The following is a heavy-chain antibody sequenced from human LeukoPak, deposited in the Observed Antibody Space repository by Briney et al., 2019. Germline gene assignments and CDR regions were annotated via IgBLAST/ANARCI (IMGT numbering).Heavy chain of an antibody. V-gene: IGHV1-46*01. J-gene: IGHJ4*02. Sequence: ASVKVSCKASGYTFTRYYMHWVRQTPEQGLEWMGILNPSGGSTSYAQKFEGRVSMTRDTSTSTVYMELSSLRSEDTAAYYCARDRYSSSYENYYFEYWGQGTLVTVSS. CDR2: LNPSGGST. CDR3: ARDRYSSSYENYYFEY. D-gene: IGHD6-6*01. CDR1: GYTFTRYY.